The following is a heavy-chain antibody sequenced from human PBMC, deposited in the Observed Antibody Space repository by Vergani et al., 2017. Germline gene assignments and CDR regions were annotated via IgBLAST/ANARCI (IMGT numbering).Heavy chain of an antibody. D-gene: IGHD2-2*01. CDR1: GFTFSSYS. CDR2: ISSSISTI. J-gene: IGHJ6*03. Sequence: EVQLVESGGGLVQPGGSLRLSCAASGFTFSSYSMNWVRQAPGKGLEWVSYISSSISTIYYADSVKGRFTISRDNAKNSLYLQMNSLRAEDTAVYYCARGPGPADYYYYYYMDVWGKGTTVTVSS. V-gene: IGHV3-48*04. CDR3: ARGPGPADYYYYYYMDV.